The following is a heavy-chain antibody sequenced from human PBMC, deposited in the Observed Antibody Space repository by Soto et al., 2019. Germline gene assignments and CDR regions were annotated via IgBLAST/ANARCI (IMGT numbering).Heavy chain of an antibody. D-gene: IGHD6-19*01. Sequence: PGGSLRLSCAASGFTFSSYGMHWVRQAPGKGLEWVAVIWYDGSNKYYADSVKGRFTISRDNSKNTLYLQMNSLRAEDTAVYYCARDNGSGQNRYYYYGMAFWGQGSSVTVSS. V-gene: IGHV3-33*01. CDR2: IWYDGSNK. CDR1: GFTFSSYG. CDR3: ARDNGSGQNRYYYYGMAF. J-gene: IGHJ6*02.